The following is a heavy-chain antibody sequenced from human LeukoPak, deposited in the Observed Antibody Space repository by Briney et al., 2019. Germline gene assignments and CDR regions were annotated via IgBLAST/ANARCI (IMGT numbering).Heavy chain of an antibody. J-gene: IGHJ4*02. CDR1: GYTFTTYG. CDR3: ARDFGFSGSYHYDY. CDR2: INPNSGGT. Sequence: VASVKVSCKASGYTFTTYGISWVRQAPRHGLEWMGWINPNSGGTNYAQKFQGRVTMTRDTSISTAYMELSRLRSDDTAVYYCARDFGFSGSYHYDYWGQGTLVTVSS. D-gene: IGHD1-26*01. V-gene: IGHV1-2*02.